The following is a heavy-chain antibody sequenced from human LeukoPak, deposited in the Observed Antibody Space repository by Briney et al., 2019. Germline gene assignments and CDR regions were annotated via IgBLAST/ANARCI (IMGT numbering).Heavy chain of an antibody. V-gene: IGHV1-46*01. J-gene: IGHJ4*02. CDR2: INPSGGST. CDR1: GYTFTSYY. CDR3: ARGPWRRGYNDSSGYSDY. Sequence: ASVKVSCKASGYTFTSYYMHWVRQAPGQGLEWMGIINPSGGSTSYAQKFQGRVTMTRDTSTSTVYMELSSLRSEDTAVYYCARGPWRRGYNDSSGYSDYWGQGTLVTVSS. D-gene: IGHD3-22*01.